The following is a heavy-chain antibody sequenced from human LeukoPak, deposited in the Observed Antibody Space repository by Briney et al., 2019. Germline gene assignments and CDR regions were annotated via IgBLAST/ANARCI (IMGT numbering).Heavy chain of an antibody. CDR2: ISGYNGNT. Sequence: ASVKVSCKASGYTFTSYGISWVRQAPGQGLEWMGWISGYNGNTHYAQKLQGRVTMTTDTSTSTVYMELRSLRSDDTAVYYCAREEVRRAVAGYFDNWGQGTLVTVSS. CDR3: AREEVRRAVAGYFDN. J-gene: IGHJ4*02. V-gene: IGHV1-18*01. D-gene: IGHD6-19*01. CDR1: GYTFTSYG.